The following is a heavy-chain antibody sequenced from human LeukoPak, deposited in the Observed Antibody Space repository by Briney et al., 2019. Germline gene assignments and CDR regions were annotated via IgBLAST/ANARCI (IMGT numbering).Heavy chain of an antibody. V-gene: IGHV4-59*01. Sequence: SQTLSLTCTVSAGSISGYYWSWIRQPPGKGLEWIGYIYYSGSTNYNPSLKSRVTISVDTSKNQFSLKLSSVTAADTAVYYCARSQKRTTGTTFYGMDVWGKGTTVTVSS. D-gene: IGHD1-1*01. CDR2: IYYSGST. CDR3: ARSQKRTTGTTFYGMDV. J-gene: IGHJ6*04. CDR1: AGSISGYY.